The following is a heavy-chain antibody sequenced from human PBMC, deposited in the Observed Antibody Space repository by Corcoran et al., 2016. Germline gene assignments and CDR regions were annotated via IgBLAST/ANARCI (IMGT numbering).Heavy chain of an antibody. CDR1: GGSVSSGSYY. CDR3: ARDGGGPLTGTYFDY. V-gene: IGHV4-61*01. J-gene: IGHJ4*02. CDR2: IYYSGST. Sequence: QVQLQESGPGLVKPSETLSLTCTVSGGSVSSGSYYWSWIRQPPGKGLEWIGYIYYSGSTNYNPSLKSRVTISVDTSKNQFSLKLSSVTAADTAVYYCARDGGGPLTGTYFDYWGQGTLVTVSS. D-gene: IGHD3-16*01.